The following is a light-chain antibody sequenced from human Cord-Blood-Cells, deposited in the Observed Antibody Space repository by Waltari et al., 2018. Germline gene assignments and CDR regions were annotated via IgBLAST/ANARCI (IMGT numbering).Light chain of an antibody. CDR2: GAS. V-gene: IGKV3-20*01. CDR3: QQYGSSPRT. J-gene: IGKJ1*01. Sequence: EIVLPQSPGTLSFSPGERATLSCRASQSASSSHLAWYQQQHGQAPSLLIYGASSRATGIPGRFSGSGSGRDFTLTISRLGPEDFAVYYCQQYGSSPRTFGQGTKVEIK. CDR1: QSASSSH.